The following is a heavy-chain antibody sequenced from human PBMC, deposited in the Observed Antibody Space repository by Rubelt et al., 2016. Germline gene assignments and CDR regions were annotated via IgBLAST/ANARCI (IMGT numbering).Heavy chain of an antibody. J-gene: IGHJ4*02. D-gene: IGHD6-19*01. V-gene: IGHV4-39*07. Sequence: QLQLQESGPGLVKPSETLSLTCTVSGGSISSSSYYWAWIRQPPGKGLEWIGNVYHSGSTYYTPSLNSRVPISVDTSKNQFSLGLSSVTAADTAVYYCARGPYSSGWYGDYWGQGTLVTVSS. CDR1: GGSISSSSYY. CDR2: VYHSGST. CDR3: ARGPYSSGWYGDY.